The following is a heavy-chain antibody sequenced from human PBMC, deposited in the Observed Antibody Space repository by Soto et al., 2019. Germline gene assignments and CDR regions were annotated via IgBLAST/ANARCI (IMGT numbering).Heavy chain of an antibody. D-gene: IGHD2-15*01. J-gene: IGHJ5*02. Sequence: GGSLRLSCAASGFTFSSYSMNWVRQAPGKGLEWVSSISSSSSYIYYADPVKGRFTISRDNAKNSLYLQMNSLRAEDTAVYYCARDGVVAASNWFDPWGQGTLVTVSS. CDR3: ARDGVVAASNWFDP. CDR1: GFTFSSYS. V-gene: IGHV3-21*01. CDR2: ISSSSSYI.